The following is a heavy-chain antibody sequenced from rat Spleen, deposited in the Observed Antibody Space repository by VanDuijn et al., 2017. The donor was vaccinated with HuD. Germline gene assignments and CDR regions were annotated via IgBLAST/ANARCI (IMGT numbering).Heavy chain of an antibody. CDR2: ISYSGSS. Sequence: EVQLQESGPGLVRPSQSLSLTCSVTGYSITSNYWGWIRKFPGNKMEWMGYISYSGSSVYKPSLKSRLSITRDTSRNQFFLQLNSVTTEDTATYYCARQDSSYGYFDYWGQGVMVTVSS. D-gene: IGHD1-2*01. CDR3: ARQDSSYGYFDY. V-gene: IGHV3-1*01. J-gene: IGHJ2*01. CDR1: GYSITSNY.